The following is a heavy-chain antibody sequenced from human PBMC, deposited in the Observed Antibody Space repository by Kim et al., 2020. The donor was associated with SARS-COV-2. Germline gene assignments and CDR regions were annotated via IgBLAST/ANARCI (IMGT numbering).Heavy chain of an antibody. Sequence: GESLKISCKGSGYSFTSYWISWVRQMPGKGLEWMGRIDPSDSYTNYSPSFQGHVTISADKSISTAYLQWSSLKASDTAMYYCARHDEYSSSADYWGQGTLVTVSS. CDR1: GYSFTSYW. D-gene: IGHD6-6*01. CDR2: IDPSDSYT. V-gene: IGHV5-10-1*01. J-gene: IGHJ4*02. CDR3: ARHDEYSSSADY.